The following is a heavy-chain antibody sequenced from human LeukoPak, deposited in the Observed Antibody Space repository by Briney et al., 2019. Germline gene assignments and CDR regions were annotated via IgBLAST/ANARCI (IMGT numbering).Heavy chain of an antibody. J-gene: IGHJ4*02. CDR3: ARDHGYSSSSPLDY. V-gene: IGHV3-48*01. Sequence: GGSLRLSCAASGFTFSSYSMNWVRQAPGKGLEWVSYISSSSSTIYYADSVKGRFTISRDNAKNSLYLQMNSLRAEDTAVYYCARDHGYSSSSPLDYWGQGTLVTVSS. CDR1: GFTFSSYS. D-gene: IGHD6-13*01. CDR2: ISSSSSTI.